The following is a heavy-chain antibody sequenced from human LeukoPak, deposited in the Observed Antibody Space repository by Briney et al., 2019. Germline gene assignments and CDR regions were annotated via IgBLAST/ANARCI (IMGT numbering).Heavy chain of an antibody. V-gene: IGHV4-39*01. D-gene: IGHD1-1*01. J-gene: IGHJ4*02. Sequence: SETLSLTCTVPGGSISTYYWGWIRQPPGKGLEWIGSIYYSGSTYYNPSLKSRVTISVDTSKNQFSLKLSSVTAADTAVYYCARQWKFWGQGALVTVSS. CDR1: GGSISTYY. CDR3: ARQWKF. CDR2: IYYSGST.